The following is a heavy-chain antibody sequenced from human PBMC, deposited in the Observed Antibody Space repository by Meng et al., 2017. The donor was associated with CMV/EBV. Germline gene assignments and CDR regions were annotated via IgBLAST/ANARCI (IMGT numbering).Heavy chain of an antibody. V-gene: IGHV1-8*03. D-gene: IGHD2-2*01. CDR1: GYTFTSYD. CDR2: MNPNSGNT. Sequence: ASVKVSCKASGYTFTSYDINWVRQATGQGLEWMGWMNPNSGNTGYAQKFQGRVTFTRNTSISTAYMELSSLRSEDTAVYYCARGLERGPYCSSTSCYENWFDPWGQGTLVTVSS. J-gene: IGHJ5*02. CDR3: ARGLERGPYCSSTSCYENWFDP.